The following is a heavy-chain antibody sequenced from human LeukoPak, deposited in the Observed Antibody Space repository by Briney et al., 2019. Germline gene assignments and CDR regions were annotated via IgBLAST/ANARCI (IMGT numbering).Heavy chain of an antibody. Sequence: GASVKVSCKASGYTFTGYYMHWVRQAPGQGLEWMGWINPNSGGTNYAQKFQGRVTMTRDTSISTAYMELSRLRSDDAAVYYCARDKNPPITMVRGFDYWGQGTLVTVSS. CDR3: ARDKNPPITMVRGFDY. D-gene: IGHD3-10*01. J-gene: IGHJ4*02. CDR1: GYTFTGYY. V-gene: IGHV1-2*02. CDR2: INPNSGGT.